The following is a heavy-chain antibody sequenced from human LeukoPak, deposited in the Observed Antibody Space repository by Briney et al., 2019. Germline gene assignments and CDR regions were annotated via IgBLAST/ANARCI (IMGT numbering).Heavy chain of an antibody. CDR1: GFTFSSYA. CDR2: ISTSGGSS. D-gene: IGHD3-22*01. Sequence: GESLGLSCAASGFTFSSYAMSWVRQAPGKGLEWVSGISTSGGSSSYADSVKGRFTISRDNPRNTLYMQMNSLRAEDTALYYCAIMHPYYDGSGYWVQWGQGTLVTVSS. J-gene: IGHJ4*02. CDR3: AIMHPYYDGSGYWVQ. V-gene: IGHV3-23*01.